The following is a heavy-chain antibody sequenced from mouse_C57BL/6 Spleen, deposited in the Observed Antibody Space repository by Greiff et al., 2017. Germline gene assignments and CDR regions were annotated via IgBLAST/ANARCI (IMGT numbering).Heavy chain of an antibody. CDR1: GFSLTRYG. CDR3: AKDITTVVALYYYAMDY. J-gene: IGHJ4*01. V-gene: IGHV2-5*01. Sequence: VQLQESGPGLVQPSQSLSITCTVSGFSLTRYGVHWVRQSPGKGLEWLGVIWRGRSTDYNAAFMSRLSITKDNSKSQVFCKMNSLQADDTAIYYCAKDITTVVALYYYAMDYWGQGTSVTVSS. D-gene: IGHD1-1*01. CDR2: IWRGRST.